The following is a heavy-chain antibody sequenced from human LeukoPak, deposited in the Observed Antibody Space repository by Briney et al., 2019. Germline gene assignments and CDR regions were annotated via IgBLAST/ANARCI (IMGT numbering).Heavy chain of an antibody. V-gene: IGHV4-31*03. J-gene: IGHJ4*02. Sequence: SETLSLTCTVSGGSISSDGYYWSWIRQHPGKGLEWIGYIYYSGSTYYNPSLKSRVTISVDRSKNQFSLKLSSVTAADTAAYYCASSPNYYDSSGHTPFDYWGQGTLVTVSS. CDR2: IYYSGST. CDR3: ASSPNYYDSSGHTPFDY. CDR1: GGSISSDGYY. D-gene: IGHD3-22*01.